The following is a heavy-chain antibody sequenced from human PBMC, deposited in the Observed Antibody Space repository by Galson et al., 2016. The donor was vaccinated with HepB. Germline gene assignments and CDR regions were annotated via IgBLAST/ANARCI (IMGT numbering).Heavy chain of an antibody. CDR2: IKPDGSEK. D-gene: IGHD2-15*01. J-gene: IGHJ4*02. Sequence: SLRLSCADSTFTFNDYWMTWVRQAPGKGLEWVANIKPDGSEKYYVDSVKGRFTISRDNAKNSLYLQMNSLRGEDSAVYYCARRSCSATACYSASYKCFDSWGQGTLVTVSS. V-gene: IGHV3-7*01. CDR3: ARRSCSATACYSASYKCFDS. CDR1: TFTFNDYW.